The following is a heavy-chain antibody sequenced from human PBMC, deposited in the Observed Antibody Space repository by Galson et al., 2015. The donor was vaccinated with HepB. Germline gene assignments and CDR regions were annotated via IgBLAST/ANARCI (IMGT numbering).Heavy chain of an antibody. CDR1: GFTFSTYA. D-gene: IGHD4-17*01. J-gene: IGHJ4*02. CDR2: ISSGGTT. CDR3: AKIRTVTTAEY. Sequence: SLRLSCAASGFTFSTYAMSWVRQGPGRGLEWVSSISSGGTTYHADSVKGRFTISRDNSKNTLYLQMNSLRAEDTAVYYCAKIRTVTTAEYWGQGTLVTVSS. V-gene: IGHV3-23*01.